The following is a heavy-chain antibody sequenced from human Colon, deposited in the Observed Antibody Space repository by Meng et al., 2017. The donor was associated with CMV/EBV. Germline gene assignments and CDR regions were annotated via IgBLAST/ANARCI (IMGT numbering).Heavy chain of an antibody. CDR1: GYTFNGYF. CDR2: INPVTGDT. CDR3: ATFGGDFDY. V-gene: IGHV1-2*02. J-gene: IGHJ4*02. D-gene: IGHD3-3*01. Sequence: QVQLVQSGAGVKGPGASVKVSCKTSGYTFNGYFMHWVRQAPGQGLEWMGWINPVTGDTSYAQKFQVRVTMTRDTSISTAYMELSSLRSDDTAVYYCATFGGDFDYWGQGTLVTVSS.